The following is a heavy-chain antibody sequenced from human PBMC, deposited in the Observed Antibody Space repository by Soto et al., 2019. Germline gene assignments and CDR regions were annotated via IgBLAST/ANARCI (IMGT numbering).Heavy chain of an antibody. CDR3: AKDGWAILRGFAP. D-gene: IGHD1-26*01. CDR2: ISGSGGST. CDR1: GFTFRTYA. J-gene: IGHJ5*02. Sequence: EVQLLESGGGLVQPGGSLRLSCAASGFTFRTYAMTWVRQAPGKGLEWVSTISGSGGSTYYADSVKGRFTISRDNSKNTLYLQMNSLRAEDTAVYYCAKDGWAILRGFAPWGQGTLVTVSS. V-gene: IGHV3-23*01.